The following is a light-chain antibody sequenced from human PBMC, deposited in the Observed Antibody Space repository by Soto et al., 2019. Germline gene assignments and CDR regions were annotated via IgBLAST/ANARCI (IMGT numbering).Light chain of an antibody. J-gene: IGLJ1*01. CDR2: EVS. CDR3: CLYAGNNGKV. V-gene: IGLV2-8*01. CDR1: SSEIGNYNY. Sequence: QSVLTQPPSASGSPGQSVTISCSGTSSEIGNYNYVSWYQQHPGKAPKLMIYEVSQRPSGVPDRVSAFKSGTTAYLTVSGLQADDEADYSCCLYAGNNGKVFGTGTKVTVL.